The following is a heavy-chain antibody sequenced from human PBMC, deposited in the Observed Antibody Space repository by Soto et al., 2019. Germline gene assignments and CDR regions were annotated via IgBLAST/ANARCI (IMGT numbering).Heavy chain of an antibody. V-gene: IGHV1-18*01. CDR3: AGDVGYGLFDC. D-gene: IGHD5-18*01. CDR1: CYTFTSYG. CDR2: INAYNVHT. J-gene: IGHJ4*02. Sequence: QVQLVQSGSEVKKPGASVKVSCKASCYTFTSYGISWVRQAPGQGLEWMGWINAYNVHTNYAQKLKGRVTMTPATSTSAGYLELRSLRSADPAVYYCAGDVGYGLFDCWGQGTLVTVSS.